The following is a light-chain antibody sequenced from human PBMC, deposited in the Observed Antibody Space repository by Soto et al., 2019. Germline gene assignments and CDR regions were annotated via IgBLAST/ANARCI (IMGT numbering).Light chain of an antibody. V-gene: IGKV1-39*01. CDR1: QTISTY. J-gene: IGKJ1*01. CDR2: AAS. CDR3: QQTYSTPPET. Sequence: DIQMTQSPSSLSASVGDRVTITCRARQTISTYLNWYQQKPGKAPNLLIYAASSLQSGVPSRFSGSGSGTDFTLTISSLQPEDFATYYCQQTYSTPPETFGQGTTVEIK.